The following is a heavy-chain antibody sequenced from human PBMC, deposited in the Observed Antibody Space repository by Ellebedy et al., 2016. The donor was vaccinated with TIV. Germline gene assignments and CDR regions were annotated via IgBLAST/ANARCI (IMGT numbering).Heavy chain of an antibody. J-gene: IGHJ6*02. CDR1: GGSISSSNYY. Sequence: MPSETLSLTCTVSGGSISSSNYYWGWIRQPPGKGLEWIGSIYYTGNTHYNPSLKSRVTITVDTSKNQFSLKLSSVTAADTAVYYCARAPGRVLTGYYKRSYGMDVWGQGTTVTVSS. V-gene: IGHV4-39*01. CDR3: ARAPGRVLTGYYKRSYGMDV. D-gene: IGHD3-9*01. CDR2: IYYTGNT.